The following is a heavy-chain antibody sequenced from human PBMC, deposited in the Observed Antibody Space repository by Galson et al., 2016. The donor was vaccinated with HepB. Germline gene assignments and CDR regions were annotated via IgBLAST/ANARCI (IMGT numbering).Heavy chain of an antibody. D-gene: IGHD1-7*01. CDR3: AQRRMGLGNFYFDY. CDR2: ISSSGVGT. V-gene: IGHV3-23*01. CDR1: GFTFNAYA. J-gene: IGHJ4*02. Sequence: SLRLSCAASGFTFNAYAMSWVRQSPGKGLEWVSAISSSGVGTFYTDSVKGRFTISRDNSKNTLYLQMNSLRVEETATYFCAQRRMGLGNFYFDYWGQGTLVTVSS.